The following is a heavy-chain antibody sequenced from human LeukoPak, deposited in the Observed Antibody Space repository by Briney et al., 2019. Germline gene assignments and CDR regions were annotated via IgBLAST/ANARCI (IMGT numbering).Heavy chain of an antibody. CDR1: GGSISSYY. Sequence: PSETLSLTCTVSGGSISSYYWSWIRQPPGKGLEWIGEINHSGSTNYNPSLKSRVTISVDTSKNQFSLRLSSVTAADTAVYYCARGKRMYYYDSSGYYGGLRYWGQGTLVTVSS. CDR3: ARGKRMYYYDSSGYYGGLRY. V-gene: IGHV4-34*01. J-gene: IGHJ4*02. D-gene: IGHD3-22*01. CDR2: INHSGST.